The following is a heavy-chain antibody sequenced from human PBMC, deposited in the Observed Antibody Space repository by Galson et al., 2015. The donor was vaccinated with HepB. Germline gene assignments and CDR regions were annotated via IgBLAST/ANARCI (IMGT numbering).Heavy chain of an antibody. CDR1: GFTFSSYG. J-gene: IGHJ4*02. Sequence: SLRLSCAASGFTFSSYGMHWVRQAPGKGLEWVAVISYDGSNKYYADSVKGRFTISRDNSKNTLYLQMNSLRAEDTAVYYCAKDWGHSGSCYLDYWGQGTLVTVSS. D-gene: IGHD1-26*01. CDR3: AKDWGHSGSCYLDY. CDR2: ISYDGSNK. V-gene: IGHV3-30*18.